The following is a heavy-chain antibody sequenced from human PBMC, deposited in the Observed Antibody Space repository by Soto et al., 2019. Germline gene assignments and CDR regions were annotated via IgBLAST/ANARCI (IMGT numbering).Heavy chain of an antibody. CDR2: IYYSGST. CDR3: ARRARDYGDYAGYYYYMDV. D-gene: IGHD4-17*01. Sequence: SETLSLTCTVSGGSIRSYCWTWIRQPPGEGLEWIGYIYYSGSTNYNPSLKSRVTISVDTSKNQFSLKLSSVTAADTAVYYCARRARDYGDYAGYYYYMDVWGKGTTVTVSS. J-gene: IGHJ6*03. CDR1: GGSIRSYC. V-gene: IGHV4-59*08.